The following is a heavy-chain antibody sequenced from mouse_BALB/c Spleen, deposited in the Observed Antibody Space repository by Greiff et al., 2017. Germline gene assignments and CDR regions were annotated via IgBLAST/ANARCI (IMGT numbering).Heavy chain of an antibody. Sequence: VQLQQSGPELVKPGASVKIPCKASGYTFTDYNMDWVKQSHGKSLEWIGDINPNNGGTIYNQKFKGKATLTVDKSSSTAYMELRSLTSEDTAVYYCATIYYGYDGFDYWGQGTTLTVSS. CDR1: GYTFTDYN. V-gene: IGHV1-18*01. CDR2: INPNNGGT. CDR3: ATIYYGYDGFDY. J-gene: IGHJ2*01. D-gene: IGHD2-2*01.